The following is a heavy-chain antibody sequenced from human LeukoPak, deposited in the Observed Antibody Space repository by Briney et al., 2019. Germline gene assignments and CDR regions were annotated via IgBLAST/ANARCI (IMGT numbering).Heavy chain of an antibody. V-gene: IGHV4-34*01. Sequence: SETLSLTCALYGGSFNGYYWSWIRQPSGKGLEWIGEINHSGSTSYNPSLKSRVTISVDTSKNQFSLKLSSVTAADTAVYYCASLHQVRGLTVFDYWGQGALVTVSS. CDR3: ASLHQVRGLTVFDY. CDR2: INHSGST. CDR1: GGSFNGYY. J-gene: IGHJ4*02. D-gene: IGHD3-10*01.